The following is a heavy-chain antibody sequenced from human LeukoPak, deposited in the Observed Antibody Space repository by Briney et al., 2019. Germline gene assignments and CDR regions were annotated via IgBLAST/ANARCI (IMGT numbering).Heavy chain of an antibody. CDR1: GFTFSTYA. D-gene: IGHD3-10*01. CDR2: ISGGGGTT. Sequence: QPGGSLRLSCAASGFTFSTYAMSWVRQAPGKGLDWVSIISGGGGTTYHADSVKGRFTISRDNSKNTLYLQMNSLRAEDTALYYCAKHPGSGNFDYWGQGTLVTVSS. J-gene: IGHJ4*02. CDR3: AKHPGSGNFDY. V-gene: IGHV3-23*01.